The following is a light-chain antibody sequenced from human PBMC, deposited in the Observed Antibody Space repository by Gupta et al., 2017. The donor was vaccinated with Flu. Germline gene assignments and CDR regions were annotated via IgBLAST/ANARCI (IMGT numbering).Light chain of an antibody. CDR3: AAWDDSLNGVV. CDR2: YNN. CDR1: SSNIGSNS. J-gene: IGLJ2*01. V-gene: IGLV1-44*01. Sequence: RVTISCSGSSSNIGSNSVNWYQQLPGSTPKLLIYYNNGRPSGVPDRFSGSQSGTSASLAISGLQSEDEAEYYCAAWDDSLNGVVFGGGTRVTVL.